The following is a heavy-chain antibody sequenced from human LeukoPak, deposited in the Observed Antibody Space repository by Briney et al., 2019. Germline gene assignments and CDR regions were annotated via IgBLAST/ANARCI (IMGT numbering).Heavy chain of an antibody. CDR1: GGTFSSYA. Sequence: ASVKVSCKASGGTFSSYAISWVRQAPGQGLEWMGGIIPIFGTANYAQKFQGRVTITADESTSTAYMELSSLRSEDTAVYYCARVSLMVYAIDYWGQGILVTVSS. D-gene: IGHD2-8*01. CDR3: ARVSLMVYAIDY. CDR2: IIPIFGTA. J-gene: IGHJ4*02. V-gene: IGHV1-69*13.